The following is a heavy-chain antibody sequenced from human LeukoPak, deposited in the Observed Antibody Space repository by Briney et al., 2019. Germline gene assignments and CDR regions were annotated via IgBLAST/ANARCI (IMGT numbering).Heavy chain of an antibody. Sequence: SETLSLTCTVSGGSISSDYWGWIRQPPGKGLEWIGYIYYRGSTNYNPSLKSRVTISVDTSKNQFSLKLSSVTAADTAVYYCARLSGYSSGHYYSDYWGQGTLVTVSS. V-gene: IGHV4-59*01. CDR3: ARLSGYSSGHYYSDY. D-gene: IGHD3-22*01. CDR2: IYYRGST. J-gene: IGHJ4*02. CDR1: GGSISSDY.